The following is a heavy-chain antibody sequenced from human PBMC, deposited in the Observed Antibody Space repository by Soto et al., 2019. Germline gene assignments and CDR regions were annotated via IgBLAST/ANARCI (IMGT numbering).Heavy chain of an antibody. Sequence: EVQLAESGGGLVQPGGSLRLSCAASGFTFSSYNMNWVRQAPGKGLEWVSYISSGTSTIYYADSVKGRFTISRDNAKNSLYMQMNSLRAEDTAVYYCATEGASSGWYNWVAPWGQGPLVTVSS. CDR3: ATEGASSGWYNWVAP. CDR2: ISSGTSTI. J-gene: IGHJ5*02. V-gene: IGHV3-48*01. CDR1: GFTFSSYN. D-gene: IGHD3-22*01.